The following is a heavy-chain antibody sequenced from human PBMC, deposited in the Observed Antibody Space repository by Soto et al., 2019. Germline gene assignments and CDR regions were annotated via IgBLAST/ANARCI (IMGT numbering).Heavy chain of an antibody. CDR1: GGSISSSSYF. D-gene: IGHD3-22*01. J-gene: IGHJ3*02. CDR2: IYYSGNT. CDR3: ARRMKDSSSAGGFDI. V-gene: IGHV4-39*01. Sequence: QLQLQESGPGLAKPSETLSLTCTVSGGSISSSSYFWDWIRQPPGKALEWIGSIYYSGNTYYNPSLRSRVTVYVDRSKNQFSLKLSSVTAADTALYCCARRMKDSSSAGGFDIWGQGTMVTVSS.